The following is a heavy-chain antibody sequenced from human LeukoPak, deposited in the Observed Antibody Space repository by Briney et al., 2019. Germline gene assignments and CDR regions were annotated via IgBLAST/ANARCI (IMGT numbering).Heavy chain of an antibody. D-gene: IGHD3-16*01. J-gene: IGHJ3*02. CDR3: AWSVGGSSPAAFDI. CDR1: GGSISSSSYY. CDR2: IYYSGST. Sequence: SETLSLTCTVSGGSISSSSYYWGWIRQPPGKGLEWIGSIYYSGSTYYNPSLKSRVTISVDTSKNQFSLKLSSVTAADTAVYYCAWSVGGSSPAAFDIWGQGTMVTVSS. V-gene: IGHV4-39*01.